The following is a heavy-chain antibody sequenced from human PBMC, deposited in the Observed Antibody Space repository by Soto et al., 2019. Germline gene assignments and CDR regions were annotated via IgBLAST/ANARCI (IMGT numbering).Heavy chain of an antibody. CDR3: ARAPRGRSGGSDY. CDR1: GGTFSSYT. Sequence: QVQLVQSGAEVKKPGSSVRVSCKASGGTFSSYTISWVRQAPGQGLEWMGRITPIHGLTDYAQKFQGRVTITADKSTTTTYMELSSLTSEDTAVYYCARAPRGRSGGSDYWGQGTLVTVSS. V-gene: IGHV1-69*02. CDR2: ITPIHGLT. D-gene: IGHD3-10*01. J-gene: IGHJ4*02.